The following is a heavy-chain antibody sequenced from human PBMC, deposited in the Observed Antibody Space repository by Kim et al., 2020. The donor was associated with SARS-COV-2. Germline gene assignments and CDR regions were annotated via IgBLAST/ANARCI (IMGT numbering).Heavy chain of an antibody. V-gene: IGHV3-48*04. CDR1: GFTLSLYR. CDR3: VRENFWAFDV. J-gene: IGHJ3*01. CDR2: ISGSGTIT. Sequence: GGSLRLSCATSGFTLSLYRMNWVRQSPGKGLAWVSHISGSGTITKHADSVRGRFTISRDNAKNSLFLQVNGLRADDTAVYYCVRENFWAFDVWGQGTLVNGSS. D-gene: IGHD3-3*01.